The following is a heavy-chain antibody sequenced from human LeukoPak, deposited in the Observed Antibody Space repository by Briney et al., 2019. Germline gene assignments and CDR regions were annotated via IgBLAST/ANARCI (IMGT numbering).Heavy chain of an antibody. D-gene: IGHD3-10*01. V-gene: IGHV4-34*01. CDR2: INHSGST. Sequence: PSETLSLTCAVYGGSFSGYYWSWIRQPPGKGLEWIRKINHSGSTNYNPSLKSRVTISVDTSKNQFSLKLTSVTAADTAVYYCVRGPYGSGISNWFDPWGQGTLVIVSS. CDR1: GGSFSGYY. J-gene: IGHJ5*02. CDR3: VRGPYGSGISNWFDP.